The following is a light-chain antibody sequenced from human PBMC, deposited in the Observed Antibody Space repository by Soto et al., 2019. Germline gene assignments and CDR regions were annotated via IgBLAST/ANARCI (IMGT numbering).Light chain of an antibody. CDR3: QQYNTWPRT. V-gene: IGKV3-15*01. CDR2: GAS. CDR1: QSVSSRY. J-gene: IGKJ1*01. Sequence: EIVLTQSPGTLSLSPGERATLSCRASQSVSSRYLAWYQKTPGQDTRLLRYGASTRDTDIPDRVSGSGSGTEVTLTISSLQSEDFAVYYCQQYNTWPRTFGQGTKVDIK.